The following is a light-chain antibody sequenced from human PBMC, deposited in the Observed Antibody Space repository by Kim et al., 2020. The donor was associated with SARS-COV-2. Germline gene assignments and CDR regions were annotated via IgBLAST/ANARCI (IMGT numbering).Light chain of an antibody. CDR1: SSDVGSYNL. CDR3: SSYAGGATWV. J-gene: IGLJ3*02. Sequence: QPVLTQPASVSGSPGQSITISCTGSSSDVGSYNLVSWYQQYPGKAPQVIIYEVTYRPSGVSNRFSGSKSGNTASLTISGLQAEDEAEYYCSSYAGGATWVFGGGTQLTVL. CDR2: EVT. V-gene: IGLV2-23*02.